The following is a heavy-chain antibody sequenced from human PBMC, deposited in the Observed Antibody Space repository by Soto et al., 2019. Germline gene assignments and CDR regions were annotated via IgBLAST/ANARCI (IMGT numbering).Heavy chain of an antibody. Sequence: PGGSLRLSCAASGFTFSSYALSWVRQAPGTGLEWVSAISGSGGSTYYADSVKGRFTISRDNSKNTLYLQMNSLRAEDTAVYYCAKAPNYGGYGYYYGMDVWGQGTTVTVSS. V-gene: IGHV3-23*01. CDR2: ISGSGGST. CDR1: GFTFSSYA. CDR3: AKAPNYGGYGYYYGMDV. J-gene: IGHJ6*02. D-gene: IGHD5-12*01.